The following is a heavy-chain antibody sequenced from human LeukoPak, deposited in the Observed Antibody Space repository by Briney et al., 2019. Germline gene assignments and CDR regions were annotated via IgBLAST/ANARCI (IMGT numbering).Heavy chain of an antibody. CDR2: INIGNGNT. CDR1: GYTFTRYA. V-gene: IGHV1-3*04. D-gene: IGHD1-26*01. Sequence: ASVKVSCKASGYTFTRYAMHWVRQAPGQRLEWMGWINIGNGNTKYSQKFQGRVTVTRDTSANTAYMELSSLRSEDTAVYYCAREGGSYGWYFDLWGRGTLSLSPQ. CDR3: AREGGSYGWYFDL. J-gene: IGHJ2*01.